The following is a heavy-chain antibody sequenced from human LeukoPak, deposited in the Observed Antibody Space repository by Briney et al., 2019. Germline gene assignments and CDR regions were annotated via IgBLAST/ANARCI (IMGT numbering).Heavy chain of an antibody. D-gene: IGHD3-22*01. Sequence: GGSLRLSCAASGFTFSSYAMHWVRQAPGKGLEWVAVISYDGSNKYYADSVKGRFTISRDNSKSTLYLQMNSLRAEDTAVYYCARDPRVNDYYDSSGYDYWGQGTLVTVSS. J-gene: IGHJ4*02. CDR3: ARDPRVNDYYDSSGYDY. CDR2: ISYDGSNK. V-gene: IGHV3-30*04. CDR1: GFTFSSYA.